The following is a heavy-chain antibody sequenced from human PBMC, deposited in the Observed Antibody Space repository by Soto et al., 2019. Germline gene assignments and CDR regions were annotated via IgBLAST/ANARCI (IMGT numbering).Heavy chain of an antibody. CDR1: GYTFNTYG. CDR3: ARDTGDGTFDF. CDR2: INPYNGNT. V-gene: IGHV1-18*01. D-gene: IGHD7-27*01. J-gene: IGHJ4*02. Sequence: ASVKVSCKASGYTFNTYGITWVRQAPGQGLEWMGWINPYNGNTKFAQKLQDRVTMTTATSTSTAYMELTSLRSEDTAVYYCARDTGDGTFDFWGPGTLVTVSS.